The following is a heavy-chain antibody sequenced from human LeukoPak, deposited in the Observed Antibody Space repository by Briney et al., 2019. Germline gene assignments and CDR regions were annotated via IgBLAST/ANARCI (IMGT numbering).Heavy chain of an antibody. D-gene: IGHD2-21*02. Sequence: GGSLRLSCAASGFTFSFYAMSWVRQAPGKGLEWVANIKQDGSEKYYVDSVKGRFTISRDNAKNSLYLQMNSLRAEDTAVYYCARGIVVVTALDYWGQGTLVTVSS. CDR3: ARGIVVVTALDY. CDR1: GFTFSFYA. CDR2: IKQDGSEK. J-gene: IGHJ4*02. V-gene: IGHV3-7*01.